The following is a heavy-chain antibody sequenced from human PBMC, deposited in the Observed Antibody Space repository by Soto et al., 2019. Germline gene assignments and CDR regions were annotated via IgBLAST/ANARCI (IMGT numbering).Heavy chain of an antibody. D-gene: IGHD2-15*01. CDR2: TYYRSKWYN. J-gene: IGHJ1*01. CDR1: GDSVSSRSAA. CDR3: ARRTDCSGSCYNYFQH. V-gene: IGHV6-1*01. Sequence: PSQTLSLTCAISGDSVSSRSAAWNWIRQSPSRGLEWLGRTYYRSKWYNEYAVSVKSRITINPDTSKNQFSLQLNSVTPEDTAVYYCARRTDCSGSCYNYFQHWGQGTLVTVSS.